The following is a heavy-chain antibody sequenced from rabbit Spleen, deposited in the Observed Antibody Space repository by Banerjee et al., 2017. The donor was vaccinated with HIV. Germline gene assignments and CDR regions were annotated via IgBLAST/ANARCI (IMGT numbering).Heavy chain of an antibody. CDR1: GFSFSSSYY. D-gene: IGHD4-1*01. CDR3: ARPSYYYASGWYFNL. Sequence: QSLEESGGGLVQPEGSLTITCTASGFSFSSSYYMCWVRQAPGKGLEWIACIYTGSSGSTYYANWAKGRLTISKASSTTVTLQMTSLTAADTATYFCARPSYYYASGWYFNLWGPGTLVTVS. V-gene: IGHV1S40*01. CDR2: IYTGSSGST. J-gene: IGHJ4*01.